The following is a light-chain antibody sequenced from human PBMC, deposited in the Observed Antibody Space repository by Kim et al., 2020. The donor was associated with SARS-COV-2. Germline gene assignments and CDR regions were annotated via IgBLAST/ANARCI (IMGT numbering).Light chain of an antibody. Sequence: SPREAATRSCRASQSVSSSYLAWYQQKHGQAPRLLIYGASSRATGIPDRFSGSGSGTDFTLTISRLEPEDFAVYYCQQYGSSPLTFGQGTKVDIK. CDR2: GAS. V-gene: IGKV3-20*01. J-gene: IGKJ1*01. CDR1: QSVSSSY. CDR3: QQYGSSPLT.